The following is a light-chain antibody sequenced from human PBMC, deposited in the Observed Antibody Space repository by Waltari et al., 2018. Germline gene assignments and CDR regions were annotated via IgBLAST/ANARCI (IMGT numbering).Light chain of an antibody. CDR3: TSYAGSNNYV. J-gene: IGLJ1*01. CDR1: SSDVGGYNL. Sequence: QSALTHPPSASGSPGPSVTIPCTGTSSDVGGYNLVSWYQQHPGKAPRLMIYEVTKRPSGVPERFSGSKSGNTASLTVSGLQAEDEADYYCTSYAGSNNYVFGTGTKVTVL. V-gene: IGLV2-8*01. CDR2: EVT.